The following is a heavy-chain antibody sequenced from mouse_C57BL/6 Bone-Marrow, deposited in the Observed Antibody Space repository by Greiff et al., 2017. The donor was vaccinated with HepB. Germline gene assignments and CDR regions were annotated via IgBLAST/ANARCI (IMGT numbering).Heavy chain of an antibody. CDR3: ASRLHGAWFAY. CDR1: GFTFSSYG. D-gene: IGHD2-4*01. V-gene: IGHV5-6*02. CDR2: ISSGGSYT. Sequence: MFVESGGDLVKPGGSLKLSCAASGFTFSSYGMSWVRQTLDKRLEWVATISSGGSYTYYPDSVKGRFTISRDNAKNTLYLQMSSLKSEDTAMYYCASRLHGAWFAYWGQGTLVTVSA. J-gene: IGHJ3*01.